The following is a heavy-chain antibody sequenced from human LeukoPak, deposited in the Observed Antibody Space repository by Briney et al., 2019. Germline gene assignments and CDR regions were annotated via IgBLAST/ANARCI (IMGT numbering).Heavy chain of an antibody. Sequence: SETLSLTCTVSGASINSGSYYWAWIRQAAGKGLEWIGHVYNTGITKFSPSLESRVTIALDRSKNEFSLKLTSVTAADTAIYYCAKGAGGFSYYNWFDPWGQGTLVTVSS. CDR3: AKGAGGFSYYNWFDP. CDR2: VYNTGIT. J-gene: IGHJ5*02. D-gene: IGHD5-18*01. V-gene: IGHV4-61*09. CDR1: GASINSGSYY.